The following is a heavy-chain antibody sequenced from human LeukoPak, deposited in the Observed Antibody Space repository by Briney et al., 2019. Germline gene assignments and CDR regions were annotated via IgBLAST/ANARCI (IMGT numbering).Heavy chain of an antibody. V-gene: IGHV1-46*01. CDR1: GYIFTSYY. D-gene: IGHD6-6*01. Sequence: ASVKVSCKASGYIFTSYYMNWVRQAPGQGLEWMGIINPSGGSTSYAQKFQGRVTMTRDTSTSTVYMELSSLRSEDTAVYYCARGYTLPLRHIAARSHYYYMDVWGKGTTVTVSS. J-gene: IGHJ6*03. CDR2: INPSGGST. CDR3: ARGYTLPLRHIAARSHYYYMDV.